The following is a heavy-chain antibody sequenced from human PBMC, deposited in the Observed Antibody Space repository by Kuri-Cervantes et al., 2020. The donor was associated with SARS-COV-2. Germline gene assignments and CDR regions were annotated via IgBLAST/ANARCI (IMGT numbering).Heavy chain of an antibody. J-gene: IGHJ4*02. V-gene: IGHV1-18*01. CDR2: INPNNGNT. CDR3: ARSHTLYGGNSSPWDY. CDR1: GYTFTTYG. Sequence: ASVKVSCKASGYTFTTYGISWVRQAPGRGLEWMGYINPNNGNTNYAQIIQGRVTMTTDTSTNTAYMELRSLRSFDTAVYFCARSHTLYGGNSSPWDYWGQGTLVTVSS. D-gene: IGHD4-23*01.